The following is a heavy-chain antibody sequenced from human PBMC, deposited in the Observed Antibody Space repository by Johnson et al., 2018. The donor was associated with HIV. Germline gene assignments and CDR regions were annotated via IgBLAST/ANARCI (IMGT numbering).Heavy chain of an antibody. Sequence: VQLVESGGGLVQPGGSLRLSCAASGFTFSSYAMSWVRQAPGKGLEWVSAISGSGGSTYYADSVKGRFTISRDNSKNTLYLQMNSLRAEETAVYYCAKKMGVVVVPAAMHAFDIWGQGTMVTVSS. CDR2: ISGSGGST. CDR1: GFTFSSYA. CDR3: AKKMGVVVVPAAMHAFDI. V-gene: IGHV3-23*04. J-gene: IGHJ3*02. D-gene: IGHD2-2*01.